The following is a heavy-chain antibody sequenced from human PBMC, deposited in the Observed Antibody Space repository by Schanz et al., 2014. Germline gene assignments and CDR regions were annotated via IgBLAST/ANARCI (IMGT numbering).Heavy chain of an antibody. CDR1: GYIFGSHG. V-gene: IGHV1-18*01. J-gene: IGHJ3*02. Sequence: QLMQSGSEVRKPGASVKVSCKASGYIFGSHGMTWVRQAPGQGPELMGWINAHTGNTQYAQKFQGRVNMTRDTVTTTVHLELTRLRTDDTAIYYWARVHSATYHYNSPGAFDIWGQGTRVTVSS. D-gene: IGHD3-10*01. CDR3: ARVHSATYHYNSPGAFDI. CDR2: INAHTGNT.